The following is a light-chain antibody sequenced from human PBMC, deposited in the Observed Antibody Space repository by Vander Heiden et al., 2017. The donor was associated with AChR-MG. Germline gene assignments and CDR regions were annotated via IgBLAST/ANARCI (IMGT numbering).Light chain of an antibody. CDR1: QTISSW. Sequence: DIQMTQSPSTLSASVGDSVPITCRASQTISSWLAWYQQKPGKAPNLLIYKASTVESGVPSRFSGSGSGTEFTLTISSLQPDDFATYYCQQYNSYSTFGQGTKLEIK. V-gene: IGKV1-5*03. J-gene: IGKJ2*01. CDR2: KAS. CDR3: QQYNSYST.